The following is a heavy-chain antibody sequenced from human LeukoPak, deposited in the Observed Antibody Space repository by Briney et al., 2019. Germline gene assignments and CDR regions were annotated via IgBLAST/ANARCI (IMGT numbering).Heavy chain of an antibody. D-gene: IGHD3-3*02. CDR3: ARGGVLASLLYFDF. Sequence: ASVKVSCKTSGYTFTTYGVSWVRQAPGHGLEWMGWVSGYTGNTNYAERFQGRVTMTIDASTSTVYMELTNLRSDDTAVYFCARGGVLASLLYFDFWGQGTLVTVS. J-gene: IGHJ4*02. V-gene: IGHV1-18*01. CDR2: VSGYTGNT. CDR1: GYTFTTYG.